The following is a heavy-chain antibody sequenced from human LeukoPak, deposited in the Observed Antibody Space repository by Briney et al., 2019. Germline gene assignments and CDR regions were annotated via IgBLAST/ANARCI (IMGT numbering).Heavy chain of an antibody. CDR1: GGSFSGYY. CDR2: INHSGGT. Sequence: SETLSLTCAVYGGSFSGYYWSWIRQPPGKGLEWIGEINHSGGTNYNPSLKSRVTISVDTSKNQFSLKLSSVTAADTAVYYCARVVPAATPVDYWGQGTLVTVSS. D-gene: IGHD2-2*01. CDR3: ARVVPAATPVDY. V-gene: IGHV4-34*01. J-gene: IGHJ4*02.